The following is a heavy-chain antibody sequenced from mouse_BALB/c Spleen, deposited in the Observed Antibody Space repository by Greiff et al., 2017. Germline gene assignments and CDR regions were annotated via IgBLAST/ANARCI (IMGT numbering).Heavy chain of an antibody. J-gene: IGHJ4*01. CDR2: ISSGGSYT. CDR1: GFTFSSYA. Sequence: EVKVEESGGGLVKPGGSLKLSCAASGFTFSSYAMSWVRQTPEKRLEWVATISSGGSYTYYPDSVKGRFTISRDNAKNTLYLQMSSLRSEDTAMYYCARQDGNGDAMDYWGQGTSVTVSS. D-gene: IGHD2-1*01. V-gene: IGHV5-9-3*01. CDR3: ARQDGNGDAMDY.